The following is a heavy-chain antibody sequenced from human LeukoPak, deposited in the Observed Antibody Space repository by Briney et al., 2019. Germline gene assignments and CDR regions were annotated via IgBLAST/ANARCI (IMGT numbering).Heavy chain of an antibody. Sequence: PGASLRLSCAASGGTFSNYAMCWVRQAPARGLEWVSAISGSGGSTYYADSVMSRFTISRDNSKNTLYLQMNSLRAEDTAVYYCAKWGDYDVLTGYYDPDYWGQGTLVTVSS. CDR3: AKWGDYDVLTGYYDPDY. V-gene: IGHV3-23*01. J-gene: IGHJ4*02. D-gene: IGHD3-9*01. CDR2: ISGSGGST. CDR1: GGTFSNYA.